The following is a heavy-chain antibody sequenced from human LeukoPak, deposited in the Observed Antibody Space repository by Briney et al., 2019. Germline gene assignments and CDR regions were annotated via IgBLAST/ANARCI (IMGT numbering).Heavy chain of an antibody. J-gene: IGHJ6*02. CDR1: GDSVSSNSAT. CDR3: ARRKAATFGMDV. V-gene: IGHV6-1*01. D-gene: IGHD6-13*01. CDR2: TYYRSKWYN. Sequence: SQTLSLTCAISGDSVSSNSATWNWIRQSPSRGLEWLGRTYYRSKWYNDYAVSMKSRITINPETSKNQFSLQLNSVTPEDTAVYYCARRKAATFGMDVWGQGTTVTVSS.